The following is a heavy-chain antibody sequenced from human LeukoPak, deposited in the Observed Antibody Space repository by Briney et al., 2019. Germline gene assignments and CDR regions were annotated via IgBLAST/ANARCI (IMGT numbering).Heavy chain of an antibody. CDR3: ATRRGGALDI. J-gene: IGHJ3*02. D-gene: IGHD3-10*01. CDR1: GFTFSSYA. CDR2: ISTSGGST. V-gene: IGHV3-23*01. Sequence: GGSLRLSCAASGFTFSSYAMSWVRQAPGKGLEWVSDISTSGGSTYYADSVKGRFTIPRDNSKNTLYLQMNSRRAEDTAGYYCATRRGGALDIWGQGTMVTVSS.